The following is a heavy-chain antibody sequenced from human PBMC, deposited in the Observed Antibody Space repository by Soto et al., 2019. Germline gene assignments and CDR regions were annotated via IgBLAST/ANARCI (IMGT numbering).Heavy chain of an antibody. Sequence: QVRLQESGPGLVKPSETLSLTCTVSGGSISSYYWSWIRQPPGKGLEWIGYMYNTGSTIYNPSLNSRVTISVDTSKNQFSLKLNSVTAADTAVYYCARDLWGYCGADCSPLDVWGQGTTVTVSS. J-gene: IGHJ6*02. CDR3: ARDLWGYCGADCSPLDV. CDR1: GGSISSYY. CDR2: MYNTGST. V-gene: IGHV4-59*01. D-gene: IGHD2-21*02.